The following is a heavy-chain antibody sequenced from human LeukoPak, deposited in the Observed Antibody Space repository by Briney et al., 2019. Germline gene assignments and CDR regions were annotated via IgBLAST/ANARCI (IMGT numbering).Heavy chain of an antibody. CDR1: GGSISSYY. J-gene: IGHJ5*02. V-gene: IGHV4-59*08. Sequence: PSETLSLTCTVSGGSISSYYWSWIRQPPGKGLEWIGYIYYSGSTNYNPSLKGRVTISVDTSKNQFSLKLSSVTAADTAVYYCARHVGYCSSTSCYGPWGQGTLVTVSS. CDR2: IYYSGST. D-gene: IGHD2-2*01. CDR3: ARHVGYCSSTSCYGP.